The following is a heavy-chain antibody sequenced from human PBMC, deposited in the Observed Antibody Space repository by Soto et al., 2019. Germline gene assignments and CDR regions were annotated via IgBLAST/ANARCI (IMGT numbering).Heavy chain of an antibody. V-gene: IGHV3-7*01. J-gene: IGHJ3*01. Sequence: DVLLVESGGGLVQPGGSLRLSCEGSGFTFSRHYMSWVRQAPGKGLEWVANMKQDGRDKFYVDSVKGRFTISRDNARNSLYLQMNSLRVEDTAVYYCVRESWIQRDDAFDVWGQGTMVTVSS. CDR2: MKQDGRDK. CDR3: VRESWIQRDDAFDV. D-gene: IGHD5-18*01. CDR1: GFTFSRHY.